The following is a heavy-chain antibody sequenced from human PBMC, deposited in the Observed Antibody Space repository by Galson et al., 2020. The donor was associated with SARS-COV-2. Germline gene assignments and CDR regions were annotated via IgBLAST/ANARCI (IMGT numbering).Heavy chain of an antibody. CDR1: GFTFSNAW. D-gene: IGHD1-26*01. Sequence: GGSLRLSCAASGFTFSNAWMSWVRQAPGKGLEWVGRIKSKTAGGTTDYAAPVKGRFTISRDDSKNTLYLQMNSLKTEDTAVYYCTTDRGSGRPYYYYGMDVWGQGTTVTVSS. J-gene: IGHJ6*02. CDR2: IKSKTAGGTT. CDR3: TTDRGSGRPYYYYGMDV. V-gene: IGHV3-15*01.